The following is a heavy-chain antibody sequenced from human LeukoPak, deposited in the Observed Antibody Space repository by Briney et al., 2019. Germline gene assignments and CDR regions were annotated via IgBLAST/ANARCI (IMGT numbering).Heavy chain of an antibody. D-gene: IGHD5-12*01. CDR2: IYYSGST. J-gene: IGHJ3*02. CDR3: ATYSGYDLDAFDI. V-gene: IGHV4-39*01. Sequence: SETLSLTCTVSGDSISSSSSYWGWIRQPPGEGLEWIGSIYYSGSTYYNTSLKSRVTISVDTSKNQFSLRLNSVTAADTAVYYCATYSGYDLDAFDIWGQGTMVTVSS. CDR1: GDSISSSSSY.